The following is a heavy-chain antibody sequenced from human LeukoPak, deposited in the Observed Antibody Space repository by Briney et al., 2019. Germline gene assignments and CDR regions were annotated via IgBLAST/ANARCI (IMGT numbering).Heavy chain of an antibody. Sequence: SETLSLTCSDSGGSINGYYWSWIRQPPGKGLEWIGYIDYTGSTDYKPSLRSRVTISVDTSRDQISLKLTSVTAADTAVYYCARFSPRAMGNYLDFWGQGTLVTVSS. J-gene: IGHJ4*02. D-gene: IGHD7-27*01. CDR1: GGSINGYY. CDR2: IDYTGST. CDR3: ARFSPRAMGNYLDF. V-gene: IGHV4-59*08.